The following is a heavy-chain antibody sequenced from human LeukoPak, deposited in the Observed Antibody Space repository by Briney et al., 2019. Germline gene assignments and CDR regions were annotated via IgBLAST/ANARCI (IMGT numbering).Heavy chain of an antibody. CDR2: MNPNSGNT. CDR3: ARGRPSSSWIQNWFDP. CDR1: GYTFTSYD. Sequence: ASVKVSCKASGYTFTSYDINWVRQDTGQGLEWMGWMNPNSGNTGYAQKFQGRVTMTRNTSTSTAYMELSSLRSEDTAVYYCARGRPSSSWIQNWFDPWGQGTLVTVSS. J-gene: IGHJ5*02. V-gene: IGHV1-8*01. D-gene: IGHD6-13*01.